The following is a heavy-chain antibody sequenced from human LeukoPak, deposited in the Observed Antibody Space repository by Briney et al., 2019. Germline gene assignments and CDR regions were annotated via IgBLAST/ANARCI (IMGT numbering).Heavy chain of an antibody. V-gene: IGHV4-4*07. CDR1: GGSLSSYY. D-gene: IGHD3-10*01. CDR2: VYPGESS. J-gene: IGHJ4*02. CDR3: ARVERGGLDY. Sequence: SETLSLTCTVSGGSLSSYYWSWIPQPAGKGLEWIGRVYPGESSEYNPSLKSRVTMLVDTSKNQFSLKVNSVTAADSAVYYCARVERGGLDYWGQGTLVTVSS.